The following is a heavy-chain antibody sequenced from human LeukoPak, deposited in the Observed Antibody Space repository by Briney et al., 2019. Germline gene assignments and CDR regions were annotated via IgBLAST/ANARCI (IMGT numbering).Heavy chain of an antibody. V-gene: IGHV4-34*01. CDR2: INHSGST. D-gene: IGHD1-26*01. CDR1: GGSFSGYY. CDR3: ASYSGSYDWFDP. Sequence: SSETLSLTCAVYGGSFSGYYWSWIRQPPGKGLEWIGEINHSGSTNYNPSLKSRVTISVDTSKNQFSLKLSSVTAADTAVYYCASYSGSYDWFDPWGQGTPVTVSS. J-gene: IGHJ5*02.